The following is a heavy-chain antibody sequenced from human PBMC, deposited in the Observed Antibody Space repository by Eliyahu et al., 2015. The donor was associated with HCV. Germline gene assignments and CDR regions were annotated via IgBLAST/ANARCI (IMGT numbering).Heavy chain of an antibody. CDR2: IHYSGST. Sequence: QVQLQESGPGLVKPSETLSLXCTVSGGXITTXCXSWIRQPPGXGLEWIGYIHYSGSTNYTPSLKSRXTISVDTSKNQFSLNLTSVTAADTAVYYCASGGGGIAVAGTGGWFDPWGQGTLVTVSS. CDR3: ASGGGGIAVAGTGGWFDP. J-gene: IGHJ5*02. D-gene: IGHD6-19*01. V-gene: IGHV4-59*01. CDR1: GGXITTXC.